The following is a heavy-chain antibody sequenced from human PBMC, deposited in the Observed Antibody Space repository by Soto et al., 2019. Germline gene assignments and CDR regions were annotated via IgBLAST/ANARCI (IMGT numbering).Heavy chain of an antibody. V-gene: IGHV3-23*01. CDR3: AREYTAWPLAYGLDV. D-gene: IGHD2-2*02. J-gene: IGHJ6*02. Sequence: PGGSLRLSCAASGFNFSSYAMSWVRQAPGKGLEWVSAISGSGGSTYYADSVNGRFTISRDNSKNTLYRKMNSLRAEDTAVYYCAREYTAWPLAYGLDVWGQGTTVTVSS. CDR2: ISGSGGST. CDR1: GFNFSSYA.